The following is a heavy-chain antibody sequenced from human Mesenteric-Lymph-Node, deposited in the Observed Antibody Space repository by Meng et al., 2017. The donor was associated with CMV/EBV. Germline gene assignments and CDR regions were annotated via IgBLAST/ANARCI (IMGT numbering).Heavy chain of an antibody. V-gene: IGHV1-69*10. CDR3: AGGSTSGAAFDI. Sequence: SVKVSCKASGGTFSSYAISWVRQAPGQGLEWMGGIIPILGIANYAQKFQGRVTITADKSTSTAYMELSSLRSEYTAVYYCAGGSTSGAAFDIWGQGTMVTVSS. CDR2: IIPILGIA. D-gene: IGHD2-2*01. J-gene: IGHJ3*02. CDR1: GGTFSSYA.